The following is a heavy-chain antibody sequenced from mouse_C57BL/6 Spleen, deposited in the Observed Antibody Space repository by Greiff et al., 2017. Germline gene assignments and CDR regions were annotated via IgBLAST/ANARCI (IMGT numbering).Heavy chain of an antibody. J-gene: IGHJ4*01. V-gene: IGHV3-6*01. Sequence: DVQLQESGPGLVKPSPSLSLTCSVTGYSITSGYYWNWIRQFPGNKLEWMGYISYDGSNNYNPSLKNRISITRDTSKNQFFRKLNSVTTEDTATYYCAREDRPRAMDYWGQGTSVTVSS. CDR2: ISYDGSN. CDR3: AREDRPRAMDY. CDR1: GYSITSGYY.